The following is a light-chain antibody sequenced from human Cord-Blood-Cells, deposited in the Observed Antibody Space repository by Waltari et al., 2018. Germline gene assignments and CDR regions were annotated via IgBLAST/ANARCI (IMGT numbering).Light chain of an antibody. CDR1: SSEVGSYNH. CDR3: CSYAGSSTWV. CDR2: EGS. J-gene: IGLJ3*02. V-gene: IGLV2-23*01. Sequence: QSALTQPASVPGCPGQAITISRTGTSSEVGSYNHVSWYQQHPGKAPKHMIYEGSKRPSGVSNRFSGSKSGNTASLTISGLQAEDEAYYYFCSYAGSSTWVFGGGTKLTVL.